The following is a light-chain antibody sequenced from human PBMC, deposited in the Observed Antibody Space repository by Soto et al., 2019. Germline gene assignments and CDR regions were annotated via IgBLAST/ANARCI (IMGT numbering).Light chain of an antibody. CDR2: AAS. J-gene: IGKJ2*02. V-gene: IGKV1-39*01. CDR3: QQSYSTPRT. Sequence: DIQMTQSPSSLSASVGDRVTITCRASQSISTYLNWYQQKVGKAPKLLIYAASSLTRGVPSRFSGSGSGTDFTLTISSLQPEDFATYYCQQSYSTPRTFGQGTKLEIK. CDR1: QSISTY.